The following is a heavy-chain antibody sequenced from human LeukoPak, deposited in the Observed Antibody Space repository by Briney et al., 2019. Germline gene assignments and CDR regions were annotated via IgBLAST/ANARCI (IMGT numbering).Heavy chain of an antibody. CDR1: GGSISSGGYS. J-gene: IGHJ5*02. CDR3: ARGRGYYYNWFDP. CDR2: IYHSGST. Sequence: SETLSLTCAVSGGSISSGGYSWSWIRQPPGKGLEWIGYIYHSGSTYYNPSLKSRVTISVDRSKNQFSLKLSSVTAADTAVYYCARGRGYYYNWFDPWGQGTLVTVPS. D-gene: IGHD3-22*01. V-gene: IGHV4-30-2*01.